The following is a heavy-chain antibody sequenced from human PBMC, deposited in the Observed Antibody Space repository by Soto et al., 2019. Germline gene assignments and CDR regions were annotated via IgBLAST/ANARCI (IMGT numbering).Heavy chain of an antibody. Sequence: ASVKVSCKASGYTFTGYYMHWVRQAPGQGLEWMGWINPNSGGTKYAQKFQGWVTMTRDTSISTAYMELSRLRSDDTAVYYCARDRYDFWSGYFGPYYYYGMDVWGQGTTVTVSS. CDR2: INPNSGGT. J-gene: IGHJ6*02. CDR3: ARDRYDFWSGYFGPYYYYGMDV. V-gene: IGHV1-2*04. D-gene: IGHD3-3*01. CDR1: GYTFTGYY.